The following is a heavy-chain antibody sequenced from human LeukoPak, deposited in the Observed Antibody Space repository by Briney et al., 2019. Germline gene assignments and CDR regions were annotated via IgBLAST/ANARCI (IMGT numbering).Heavy chain of an antibody. Sequence: ASVKVSCKASDYTFTSYGISWVRQAPGQGLEWMGWISTYNGDTKYTQKLQGRVTMTTDTSTSTAYMELRSLRSDDTAVYYCARDGFQSGYDFYYYYGMDVWGQGTTVTVSS. CDR1: DYTFTSYG. D-gene: IGHD5-12*01. CDR3: ARDGFQSGYDFYYYYGMDV. CDR2: ISTYNGDT. V-gene: IGHV1-18*01. J-gene: IGHJ6*02.